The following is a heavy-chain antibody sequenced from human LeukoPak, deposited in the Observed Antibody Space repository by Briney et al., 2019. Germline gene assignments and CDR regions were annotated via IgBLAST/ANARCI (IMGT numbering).Heavy chain of an antibody. CDR2: IWYDGSNE. D-gene: IGHD6-6*01. J-gene: IGHJ4*02. CDR3: ARGRYTSSPYFDY. CDR1: GFTFSSYD. Sequence: PGGSLRLSCAASGFTFSSYDLHWVRRAPGKGLEWVAVIWYDGSNEYYADSVKGRFTISRDNSKNTLYLQMNSLRVDDTAVYYCARGRYTSSPYFDYWGQGALVTVSS. V-gene: IGHV3-33*01.